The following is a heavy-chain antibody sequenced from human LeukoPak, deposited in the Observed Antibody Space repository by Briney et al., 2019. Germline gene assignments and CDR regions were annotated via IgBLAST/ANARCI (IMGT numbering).Heavy chain of an antibody. Sequence: GASVKVSCKASGYTFTGYYMHWVRQAPGQGLEWMGWINPNSGGTNYAQKFQGRVTMTRDTYISTAYMELSRLRSGDTAVYYCARAELLRGVIYYGMDVWGQGTTVTVSS. CDR1: GYTFTGYY. CDR2: INPNSGGT. V-gene: IGHV1-2*02. CDR3: ARAELLRGVIYYGMDV. J-gene: IGHJ6*02. D-gene: IGHD3-10*01.